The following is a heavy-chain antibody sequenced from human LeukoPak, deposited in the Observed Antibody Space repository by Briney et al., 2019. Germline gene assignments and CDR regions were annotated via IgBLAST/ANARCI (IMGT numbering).Heavy chain of an antibody. CDR2: IKRDGSEK. J-gene: IGHJ5*02. Sequence: PSETLSLTCTVSGGSISSSNYYWSWVRQAPGKGLEWVANIKRDGSEKYYVDSVKGRFTISRDTAKNSLYLQMNSLRAEDTAVYYCARATITGTGGWFDPWGQGTLVTVSS. CDR3: ARATITGTGGWFDP. CDR1: GGSISSSNYY. D-gene: IGHD1-7*01. V-gene: IGHV3-7*03.